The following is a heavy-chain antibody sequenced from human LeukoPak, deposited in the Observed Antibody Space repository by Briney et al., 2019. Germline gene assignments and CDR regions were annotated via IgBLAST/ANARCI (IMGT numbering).Heavy chain of an antibody. CDR1: GGSFSSGGYY. J-gene: IGHJ6*03. Sequence: SETLSLTCTVSGGSFSSGGYYWSWIRQPPGKGLEWIGYIYHSGSTYYNPSLKSRVTISVDRSKNQFSLKLSSVTAADTAVYYCARDNPYTEAYYYYMDVWGKGTTVTVSS. CDR3: ARDNPYTEAYYYYMDV. V-gene: IGHV4-30-2*01. CDR2: IYHSGST. D-gene: IGHD2-2*02.